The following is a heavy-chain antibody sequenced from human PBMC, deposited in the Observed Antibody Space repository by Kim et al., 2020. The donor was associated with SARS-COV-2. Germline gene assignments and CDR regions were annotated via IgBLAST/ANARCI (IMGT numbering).Heavy chain of an antibody. CDR1: GFTFSSYG. CDR2: ISYDGSNK. Sequence: GGSLRLSCAASGFTFSSYGMHWVRQAPGKGLEWVAVISYDGSNKYYADSVKGRFTISRDNSKNTLYLQMNSLRAEDTAVYYCARDANTAMALHYYYYYGMDVWGQGTTVTVSS. CDR3: ARDANTAMALHYYYYYGMDV. D-gene: IGHD5-18*01. V-gene: IGHV3-33*05. J-gene: IGHJ6*02.